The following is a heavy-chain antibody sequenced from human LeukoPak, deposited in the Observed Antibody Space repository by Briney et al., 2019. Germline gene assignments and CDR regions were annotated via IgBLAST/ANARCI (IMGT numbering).Heavy chain of an antibody. CDR2: ISGSGGST. V-gene: IGHV3-23*01. CDR1: GFTFSSYA. D-gene: IGHD3-22*01. CDR3: AKARDSSGLFDY. J-gene: IGHJ4*02. Sequence: GGSLRLSCAASGFTFSSYAMSWVRQAPGKGLEWVSAISGSGGSTYYADSVKGRFTISRDNSKNTLYVQMNSLRAEDTAVYYCAKARDSSGLFDYWGQGTLGTVSS.